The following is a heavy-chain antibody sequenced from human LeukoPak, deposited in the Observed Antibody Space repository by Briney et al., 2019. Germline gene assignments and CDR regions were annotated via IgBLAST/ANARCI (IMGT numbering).Heavy chain of an antibody. V-gene: IGHV1-8*01. CDR2: MNPNSGNT. CDR3: ARGYILTGYTTMIDAFDI. J-gene: IGHJ3*02. D-gene: IGHD3-9*01. Sequence: GASVKVSCKASGYTFTSYDINWMRQATGQGLEWMGWMNPNSGNTGYAQKFQGRVTMTRNTSISTAYMELSSLRSEDTAVYYCARGYILTGYTTMIDAFDIWGQGTMVTVSS. CDR1: GYTFTSYD.